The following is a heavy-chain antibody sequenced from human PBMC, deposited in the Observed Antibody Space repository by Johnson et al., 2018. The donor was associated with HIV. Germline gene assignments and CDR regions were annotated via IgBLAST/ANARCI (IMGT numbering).Heavy chain of an antibody. CDR2: IYSGCST. CDR3: ASLSSSLFGAFDI. D-gene: IGHD6-13*01. CDR1: GFTFSVYD. Sequence: VQLVESGGGVVQPGRSLRLSCAASGFTFSVYDRHWVCQAPGKGLEWVSVIYSGCSTYYADSVNGRFTISRDNSKNTLYLQMNSLRAEDTAVYYCASLSSSLFGAFDIWGQGTMVTVSS. J-gene: IGHJ3*02. V-gene: IGHV3-66*01.